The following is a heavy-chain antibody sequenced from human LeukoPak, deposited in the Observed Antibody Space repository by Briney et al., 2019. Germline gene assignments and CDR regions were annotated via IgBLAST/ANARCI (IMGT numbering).Heavy chain of an antibody. CDR2: ISSSGSTI. CDR1: GFTLSSYS. CDR3: AELGITMIGGV. Sequence: GGSLRLSCAASGFTLSSYSMNWVRQATGKGLEWVSYISSSGSTIYYADSVKGRFTISRDNAKNSLYLQMNSLRAEDTAVYYCAELGITMIGGVWGKGTTVTISS. V-gene: IGHV3-48*04. J-gene: IGHJ6*04. D-gene: IGHD3-10*02.